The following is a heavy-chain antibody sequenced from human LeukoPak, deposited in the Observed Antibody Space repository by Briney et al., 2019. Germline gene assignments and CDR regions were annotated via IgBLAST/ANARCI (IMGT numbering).Heavy chain of an antibody. CDR1: GGSFSGYY. V-gene: IGHV4-34*01. CDR3: AREHGYSYGYYWFDP. D-gene: IGHD5-18*01. J-gene: IGHJ5*02. CDR2: INHSGST. Sequence: SETLSLTRAVYGGSFSGYYWSWIRQPPGKGLEWIGEINHSGSTNYNPSLKSRVTISVDTSKNQISLKLSSVTAADTAVYYCAREHGYSYGYYWFDPWGQGTLVTVSS.